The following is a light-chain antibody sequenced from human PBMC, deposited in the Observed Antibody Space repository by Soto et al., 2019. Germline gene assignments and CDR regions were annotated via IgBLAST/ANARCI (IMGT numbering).Light chain of an antibody. V-gene: IGKV1-39*01. CDR2: AAS. CDR3: QQSYSTPPT. CDR1: QSISTY. Sequence: DIQMTQSPSSLSASVGDRVTITCRASQSISTYLIWYQQKPGKAPKLLIYAASSLQSGVPSRFSGSGSGTDFTLTISSLQPEDFATYYCQQSYSTPPTFGQGTKVDTK. J-gene: IGKJ1*01.